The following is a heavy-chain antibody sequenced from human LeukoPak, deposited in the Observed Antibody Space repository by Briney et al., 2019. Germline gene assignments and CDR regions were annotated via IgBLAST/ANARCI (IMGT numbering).Heavy chain of an antibody. Sequence: PGGSLRLSCAVAGPTFDNAWMNWSRQAPGKGLGWVGRISSKIDAGPTDYAAPVAGRFTISRDDSKNTLFLQMNSLKMDDTAVYYCTTNYDDSGFYPEAFQHWGQGTLVTVSP. J-gene: IGHJ1*01. CDR2: ISSKIDAGPT. V-gene: IGHV3-15*01. CDR1: GPTFDNAW. D-gene: IGHD3-22*01. CDR3: TTNYDDSGFYPEAFQH.